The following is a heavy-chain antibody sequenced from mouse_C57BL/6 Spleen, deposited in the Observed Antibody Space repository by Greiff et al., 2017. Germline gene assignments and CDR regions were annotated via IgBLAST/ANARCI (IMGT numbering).Heavy chain of an antibody. CDR1: GFTITDYY. Sequence: VQLQQSGAELVKPGASVKLSCTASGFTITDYYMHWVKQRPEQGLEWIGRIDPEDGETNYAPNFQGKATLTADTSSNTAYLPLSSLTSEDTAVYYWTRAQYGSRSYVGDFDYGGQGTTLTVAS. V-gene: IGHV14-2*01. D-gene: IGHD1-1*01. CDR3: TRAQYGSRSYVGDFDY. J-gene: IGHJ2*01. CDR2: IDPEDGET.